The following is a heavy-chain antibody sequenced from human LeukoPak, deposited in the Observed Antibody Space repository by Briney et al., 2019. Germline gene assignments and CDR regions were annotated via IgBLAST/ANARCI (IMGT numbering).Heavy chain of an antibody. V-gene: IGHV3-30-3*01. CDR2: ISYDGSNK. D-gene: IGHD3-3*01. CDR1: GFTFSSYA. J-gene: IGHJ4*02. CDR3: ARVPPRDLEWLFDY. Sequence: GGSLRLSCAASGFTFSSYAMHWVRQAPGKGLEWVAVISYDGSNKYYADSVKGRFTISRDNSKNTLYLQMNSLRAEDTAVYYCARVPPRDLEWLFDYWGQGTLVTVSS.